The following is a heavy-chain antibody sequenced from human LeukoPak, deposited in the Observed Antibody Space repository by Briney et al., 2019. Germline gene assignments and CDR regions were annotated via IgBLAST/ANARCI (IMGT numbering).Heavy chain of an antibody. D-gene: IGHD1-26*01. CDR2: IYHSGST. CDR3: ARAGYSGSRRGAFDI. Sequence: SETLSLTCTVSGYSISSGYYWGWIRQPPGKGLEWIGSIYHSGSTYYNPSLKSRVTISVDTSKNQFSLKLTSVTAADTAVYYCARAGYSGSRRGAFDIWGQGTMVTVSS. V-gene: IGHV4-38-2*02. CDR1: GYSISSGYY. J-gene: IGHJ3*02.